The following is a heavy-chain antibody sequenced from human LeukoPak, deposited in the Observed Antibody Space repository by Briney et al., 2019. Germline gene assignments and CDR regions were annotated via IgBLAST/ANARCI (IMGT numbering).Heavy chain of an antibody. CDR3: ARDRYGGNSGYYYGMDV. D-gene: IGHD4-23*01. V-gene: IGHV3-7*01. CDR2: IRQDGNKI. Sequence: GGSLRLSYAASGFTFSTYWMSWVRQAPGKGLEWVANIRQDGNKIYYADSVKGRFTISRDNAKNSLYLQMNSLRAEDTAVYYCARDRYGGNSGYYYGMDVWGQGTTVTVSS. J-gene: IGHJ6*02. CDR1: GFTFSTYW.